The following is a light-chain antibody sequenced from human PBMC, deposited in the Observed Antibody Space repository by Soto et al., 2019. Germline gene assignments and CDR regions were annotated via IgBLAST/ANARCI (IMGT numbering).Light chain of an antibody. J-gene: IGKJ4*01. V-gene: IGKV1-33*01. CDR2: DAS. Sequence: DIQMTQSPSSLSASVGDRVTITCQADQGISKSLSWYQQKPGMAPKLLIYDASILETGVPSRFSGSGSGIDCTLTISSLQPEDFGRYYCQQYDDLPFTFGGGTKVEIK. CDR1: QGISKS. CDR3: QQYDDLPFT.